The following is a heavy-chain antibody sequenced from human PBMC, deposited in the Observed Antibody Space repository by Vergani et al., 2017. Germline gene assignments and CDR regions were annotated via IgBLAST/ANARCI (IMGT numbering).Heavy chain of an antibody. CDR1: GYTFTGYY. J-gene: IGHJ6*03. CDR2: INPNSGGT. CDR3: SRTPLRVAAAGTHYYYYMDV. D-gene: IGHD6-13*01. Sequence: QVQLVQSGAEVKKPGASVKVSCKASGYTFTGYYMHWVRQAPGQGLEWMGWINPNSGGTNYAQKFQGRVTMTRDTSISTAYMELSRLRSDDPAVYYCSRTPLRVAAAGTHYYYYMDVWGKGTTVTVSS. V-gene: IGHV1-2*02.